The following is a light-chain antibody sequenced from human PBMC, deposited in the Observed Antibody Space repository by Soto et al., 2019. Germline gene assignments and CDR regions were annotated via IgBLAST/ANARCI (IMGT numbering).Light chain of an antibody. Sequence: TPPASVSGSPVQSIAISCTGTRSEVGAYNYVSWYQQQPGKAPKLMISEVTNRPSGVSDRFSGSKSGNTASPTISGLQSEDEADYYCSSFTSRFTFVFGTGTKVTVL. J-gene: IGLJ1*01. CDR1: RSEVGAYNY. CDR3: SSFTSRFTFV. CDR2: EVT. V-gene: IGLV2-14*01.